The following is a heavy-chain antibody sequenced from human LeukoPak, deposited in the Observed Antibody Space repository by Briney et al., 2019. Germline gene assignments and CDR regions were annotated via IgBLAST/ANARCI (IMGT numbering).Heavy chain of an antibody. CDR3: AKKLAGDRFDY. V-gene: IGHV4-59*13. CDR1: GVPINAYY. D-gene: IGHD7-27*01. J-gene: IGHJ4*02. Sequence: SETLSLTCTVSGVPINAYYWNWFRQPPGKRLEWIGYIYHTGSTNYNPSLKSRVTMSVDTSKNQFSLKLSSVTAADTAVYYCAKKLAGDRFDYWGQGTLVTVSS. CDR2: IYHTGST.